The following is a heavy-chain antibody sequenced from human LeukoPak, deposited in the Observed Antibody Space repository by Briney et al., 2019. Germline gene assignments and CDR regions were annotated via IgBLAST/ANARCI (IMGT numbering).Heavy chain of an antibody. CDR3: ARVHSFDYFDY. D-gene: IGHD2-15*01. CDR1: GFTFSSYS. Sequence: GGSLRLSCAASGFTFSSYSMNWVRQAPGKGLEWVSSISSSSSYIYYADSVKGRFTISRDNAKNSLYLQVNSLRAEDTAVYYCARVHSFDYFDYWGQGTLVTVSS. V-gene: IGHV3-21*01. CDR2: ISSSSSYI. J-gene: IGHJ4*02.